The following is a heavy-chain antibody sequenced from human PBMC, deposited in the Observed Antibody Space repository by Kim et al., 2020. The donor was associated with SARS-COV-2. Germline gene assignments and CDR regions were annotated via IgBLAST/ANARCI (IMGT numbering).Heavy chain of an antibody. Sequence: GGSLRLSCAASGFTFSSYGMHWVRQAPGKGLEWVAVIWYDGSNKYYADSVKGRFTISRDNSKNTLYLQMNSLRAEDTAVYYCAREMASRPTAADQDIVVGDAFDIWGQGKMVTVSS. V-gene: IGHV3-33*01. J-gene: IGHJ3*02. CDR1: GFTFSSYG. D-gene: IGHD2-15*01. CDR2: IWYDGSNK. CDR3: AREMASRPTAADQDIVVGDAFDI.